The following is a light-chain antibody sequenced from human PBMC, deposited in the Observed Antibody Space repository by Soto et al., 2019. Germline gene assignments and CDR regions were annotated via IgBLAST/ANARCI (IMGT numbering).Light chain of an antibody. CDR1: QSIHTS. CDR2: DST. CDR3: QQRNVLPPIT. J-gene: IGKJ5*01. V-gene: IGKV3-11*01. Sequence: VVKKSASTLSLYKGERATLSCRASQSIHTSLAWYQQKPGQPPRLVVYDSTLRANGVPDRFGGSRSGTEFTLTINNLEPEDFAVYYCQQRNVLPPITFGQVTLLEVK.